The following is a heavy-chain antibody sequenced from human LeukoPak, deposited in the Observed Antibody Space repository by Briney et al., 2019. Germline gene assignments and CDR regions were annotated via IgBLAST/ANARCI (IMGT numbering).Heavy chain of an antibody. Sequence: GASVKVSCKASGYTFTGYYMHWVRQAPGQGLEWMGGIIPIFGTANYAQKFQGRVTITADESTSTAYMELSSLRSEDTAVYYCARGQHSSSPALVWGQGTLVTVSS. CDR2: IIPIFGTA. J-gene: IGHJ4*02. CDR1: GYTFTGYY. V-gene: IGHV1-69*13. CDR3: ARGQHSSSPALV. D-gene: IGHD6-13*01.